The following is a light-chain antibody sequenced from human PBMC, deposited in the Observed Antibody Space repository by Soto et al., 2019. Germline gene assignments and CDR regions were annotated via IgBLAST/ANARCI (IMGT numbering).Light chain of an antibody. CDR3: AAWDDSLNGVV. CDR2: SNN. CDR1: SSNIGSNT. V-gene: IGLV1-44*01. J-gene: IGLJ2*01. Sequence: QSVLTQPPSASGTPGQRVTISCSGSSSNIGSNTVNWYQQLPGTAPKLLIYSNNQRPSGVPDRFSGSKSGTSASLAISGLQYEDEADYNCAAWDDSLNGVVFGGGTKLTV.